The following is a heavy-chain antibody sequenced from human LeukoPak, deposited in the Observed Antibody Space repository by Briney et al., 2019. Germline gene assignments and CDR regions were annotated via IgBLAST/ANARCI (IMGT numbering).Heavy chain of an antibody. J-gene: IGHJ3*02. CDR3: AKDLGRQLWSKHAFDI. V-gene: IGHV3-43*02. D-gene: IGHD5-18*01. CDR1: GFTFDDYA. Sequence: GGSLRLSCAASGFTFDDYAMNWVRQAPGKGLEWVSLISGDGGSTYYADSVKGRFTIYRYNRTNSLYLQMNSLRTEDTALYYCAKDLGRQLWSKHAFDIWGQGTMVTVSS. CDR2: ISGDGGST.